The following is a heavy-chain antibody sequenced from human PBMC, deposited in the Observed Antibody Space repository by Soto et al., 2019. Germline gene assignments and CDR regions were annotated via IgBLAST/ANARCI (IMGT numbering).Heavy chain of an antibody. CDR1: GFTFSSYE. CDR3: ARAFPYYYDSSGYYNTPASAEIDY. CDR2: ISSSGSTI. J-gene: IGHJ4*02. D-gene: IGHD3-22*01. Sequence: PGGSLRLSCAASGFTFSSYEMNWVRQAPGKGLAWASYISSSGSTIYYADSVKGRFTISRDNAKNSLYLQMNSLRAEDTAVYYCARAFPYYYDSSGYYNTPASAEIDYWGQGTLVTVSS. V-gene: IGHV3-48*03.